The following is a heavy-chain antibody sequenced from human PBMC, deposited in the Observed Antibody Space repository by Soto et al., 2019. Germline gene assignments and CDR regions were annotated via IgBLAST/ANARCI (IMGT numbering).Heavy chain of an antibody. D-gene: IGHD1-26*01. CDR2: IKSKSDGGTI. CDR1: GFTISDAW. J-gene: IGHJ4*02. V-gene: IGHV3-15*07. CDR3: TTEESGSLDN. Sequence: PGGSLRLSCAASGFTISDAWMNWVRQVPGKGLEWVGLIKSKSDGGTIDYAAPVKGRFTISRDDSENTLYLLMNSLKTEDTAEYYCTTEESGSLDNWGGGTLVTVSS.